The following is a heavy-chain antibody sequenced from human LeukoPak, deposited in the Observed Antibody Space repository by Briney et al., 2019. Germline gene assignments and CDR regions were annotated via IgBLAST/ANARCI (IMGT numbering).Heavy chain of an antibody. CDR1: GFTLSSYA. D-gene: IGHD2-21*02. Sequence: GGSLRLSCSASGFTLSSYAMSWVRQAPGKGLEWVSAISGSGGSTYYADSVKGRFTISRDNSKNTLYLQMNSLRAEDTAVYYCAKMTSEAFDIWGQGTMVTVSS. V-gene: IGHV3-23*01. J-gene: IGHJ3*02. CDR2: ISGSGGST. CDR3: AKMTSEAFDI.